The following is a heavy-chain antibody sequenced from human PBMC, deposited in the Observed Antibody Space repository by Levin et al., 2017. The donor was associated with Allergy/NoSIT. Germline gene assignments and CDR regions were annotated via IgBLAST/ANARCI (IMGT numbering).Heavy chain of an antibody. J-gene: IGHJ4*02. CDR3: ARDPSGSYYYFDY. Sequence: ASVKVSCKASGYTFTGYYMHWVRQAPGQGLEWMGWINPNSGGTNYAQKFQGRVTMTRDTSISTAYMELSRLRSDDTAVYYCARDPSGSYYYFDYWGQGTLVTVSS. V-gene: IGHV1-2*02. D-gene: IGHD1-26*01. CDR1: GYTFTGYY. CDR2: INPNSGGT.